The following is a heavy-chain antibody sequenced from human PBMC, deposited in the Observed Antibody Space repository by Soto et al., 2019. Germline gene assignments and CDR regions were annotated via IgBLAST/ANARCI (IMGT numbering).Heavy chain of an antibody. V-gene: IGHV1-69*13. Sequence: ASVKVSCKASGGTFSSYAISWVRRAPGQGLEWMGGIIPIFGTANYAQKFQGRVTITADESTSTAYMELSSLRSEDTAVYYCARDLCSVGSCYRRAHNWFDPWGQGTLVTVSS. J-gene: IGHJ5*02. CDR1: GGTFSSYA. CDR3: ARDLCSVGSCYRRAHNWFDP. CDR2: IIPIFGTA. D-gene: IGHD2-15*01.